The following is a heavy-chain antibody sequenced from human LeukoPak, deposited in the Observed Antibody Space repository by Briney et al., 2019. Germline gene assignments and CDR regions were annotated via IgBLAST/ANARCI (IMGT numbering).Heavy chain of an antibody. CDR3: ARASRDGYNQNFDH. CDR2: IYTGGSET. J-gene: IGHJ4*02. CDR1: GYAFSTYS. V-gene: IGHV5-51*01. D-gene: IGHD5-24*01. Sequence: AGESLKISCKGPGYAFSTYSNAWVRQKPGKGLEWVATIYTGGSETRYDPSYQGQVTITAHRSTSTAYLQWSRLRASDTAMYYCARASRDGYNQNFDHWGQGTLVTVSS.